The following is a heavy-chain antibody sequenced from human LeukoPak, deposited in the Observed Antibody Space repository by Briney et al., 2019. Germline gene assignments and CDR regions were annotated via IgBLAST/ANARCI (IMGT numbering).Heavy chain of an antibody. CDR2: IRQDGSER. D-gene: IGHD1-26*01. CDR3: TRAPSYPIDY. Sequence: PGGSLRLSCSASGFTFSDYWMMWVRQAPGEGLEWLANIRQDGSERYYVDSVKGRFTISRDNSKNSLYLLMNSLRVEDTAVYFCTRAPSYPIDYWGQGTLVTVSS. CDR1: GFTFSDYW. J-gene: IGHJ4*02. V-gene: IGHV3-7*01.